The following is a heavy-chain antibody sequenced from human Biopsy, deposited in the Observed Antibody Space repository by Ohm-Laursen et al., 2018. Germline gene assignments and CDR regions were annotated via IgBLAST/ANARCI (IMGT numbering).Heavy chain of an antibody. V-gene: IGHV1-46*01. Sequence: VASVKVSCKASGYSFTSYYMHWVRQAPGQGLEWMGMINPSGSTTSYPQIFQGRVTMTRDTSKSTVYMELSSLRSADTAVYFCARNTGWYGDLYYFDYWGQGTTVIVSS. D-gene: IGHD6-19*01. J-gene: IGHJ4*02. CDR1: GYSFTSYY. CDR3: ARNTGWYGDLYYFDY. CDR2: INPSGSTT.